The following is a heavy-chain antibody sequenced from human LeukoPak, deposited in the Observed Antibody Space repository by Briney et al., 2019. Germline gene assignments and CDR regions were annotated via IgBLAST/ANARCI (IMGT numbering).Heavy chain of an antibody. J-gene: IGHJ6*03. D-gene: IGHD3-3*01. CDR2: IWSDGSNK. CDR3: ARDLGAYTISGVVVGGMDV. V-gene: IGHV3-33*01. CDR1: GFTFSNYG. Sequence: PGGSLTLSCAGSGFTFSNYGMYWVRQAPGKGLEWVVLIWSDGSNKVYADSLKGQFTISRDNSKSTLYLQLHSLKVEDTAVYYCARDLGAYTISGVVVGGMDVWGKGTTVTVSS.